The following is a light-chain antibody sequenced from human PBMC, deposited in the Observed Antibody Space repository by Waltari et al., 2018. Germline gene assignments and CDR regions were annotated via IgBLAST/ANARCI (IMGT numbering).Light chain of an antibody. CDR1: QSIRSW. V-gene: IGKV1-5*01. CDR3: QQYNAYSPLT. Sequence: DIQLTQSPSTLSASVGDRVTISCRASQSIRSWLAWYQQKPGKAPKLLIYDASSLESGVPSRFSGSGSGTDFTLAIASLQPDDFATYYCQQYNAYSPLTFGPGTKVDIK. J-gene: IGKJ3*01. CDR2: DAS.